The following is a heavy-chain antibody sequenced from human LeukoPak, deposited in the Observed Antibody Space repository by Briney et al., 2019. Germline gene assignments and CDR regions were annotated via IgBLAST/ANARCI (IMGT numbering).Heavy chain of an antibody. CDR3: AKSHDYSNYIFEF. J-gene: IGHJ4*02. CDR2: IIPIFGTA. D-gene: IGHD4-11*01. Sequence: SVKVSCKASGGTFSSYAISWVRQAPGQGLEWMGGIIPIFGTANYAQKFQGRVTITADESTSTAYMELSSLRSEDTAVYYCAKSHDYSNYIFEFWGQGTLVTVSS. CDR1: GGTFSSYA. V-gene: IGHV1-69*13.